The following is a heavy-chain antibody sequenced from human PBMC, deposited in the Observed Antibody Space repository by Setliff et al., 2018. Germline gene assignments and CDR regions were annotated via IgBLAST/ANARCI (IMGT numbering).Heavy chain of an antibody. CDR3: ARMSGFLYMDV. V-gene: IGHV4-4*02. CDR2: IFHSGST. J-gene: IGHJ6*03. CDR1: GSSITSSNW. D-gene: IGHD3-3*01. Sequence: SETLSLTCAVSGSSITSSNWWSWVRQPPGKGLEWIGQIFHSGSTHYNPSLKSRLTISVDQSKNQFSLNLSSVTAADTAVYYCARMSGFLYMDVWGKGTTVTVSS.